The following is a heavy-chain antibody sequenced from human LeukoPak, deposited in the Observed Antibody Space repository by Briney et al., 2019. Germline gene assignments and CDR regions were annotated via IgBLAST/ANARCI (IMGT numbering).Heavy chain of an antibody. Sequence: SETLSLTCTVSGGSISSYYWSWIRQPPGKGLEWIGRIYTSGSTNYNPSLKSRVTISVDTSKNQFSLKLSSVTAADTAVYYCASIQRGYSYGPSPNFDYWGQGTLVTVSS. D-gene: IGHD5-18*01. J-gene: IGHJ4*02. CDR2: IYTSGST. V-gene: IGHV4-4*08. CDR3: ASIQRGYSYGPSPNFDY. CDR1: GGSISSYY.